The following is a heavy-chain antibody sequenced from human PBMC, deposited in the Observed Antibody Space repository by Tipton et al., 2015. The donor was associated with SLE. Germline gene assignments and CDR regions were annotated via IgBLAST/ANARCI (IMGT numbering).Heavy chain of an antibody. V-gene: IGHV4-59*01. CDR2: IFYSGIT. CDR1: GGSISSYY. D-gene: IGHD2-15*01. CDR3: AREEGSGGGILDY. J-gene: IGHJ4*02. Sequence: TLSLTCTVSGGSISSYYWSWIRRSPGKGLEWIGNIFYSGITNDNPSLKSRITISVDSFKNQFSLRLNSVTAADTAIYYCAREEGSGGGILDYWGQGILVTVSS.